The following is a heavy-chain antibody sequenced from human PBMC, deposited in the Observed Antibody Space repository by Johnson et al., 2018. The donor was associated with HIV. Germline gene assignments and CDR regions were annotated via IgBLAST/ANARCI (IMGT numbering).Heavy chain of an antibody. Sequence: VQLVESGGTLAKPAWSPRLSCAASQFTFSNAWMSWVRQAPGKGLEWVGRIKSKTDGGTTDYAAPVKGRFTISRDDSKNTLYLQMNSLRAEDTAVYYCAREHRAYCGGDCYSDAFDIWGQGTMVTVSS. CDR1: QFTFSNAW. V-gene: IGHV3-15*02. J-gene: IGHJ3*02. CDR2: IKSKTDGGTT. D-gene: IGHD2-21*02. CDR3: AREHRAYCGGDCYSDAFDI.